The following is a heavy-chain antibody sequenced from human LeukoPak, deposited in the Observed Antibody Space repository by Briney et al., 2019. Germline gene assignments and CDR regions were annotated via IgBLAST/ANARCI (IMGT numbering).Heavy chain of an antibody. CDR1: GFTFSTYA. J-gene: IGHJ4*02. Sequence: GGSLRLSCAASGFTFSTYAMSCVRQAPGMGLECVSAISGRGDTIFYADSVKGRFTVSRENSQNTLYLQVNSLRAEDTAVYYCAKATLATTYFDSWGQGTLVTVSS. CDR2: ISGRGDTI. D-gene: IGHD5-24*01. CDR3: AKATLATTYFDS. V-gene: IGHV3-23*01.